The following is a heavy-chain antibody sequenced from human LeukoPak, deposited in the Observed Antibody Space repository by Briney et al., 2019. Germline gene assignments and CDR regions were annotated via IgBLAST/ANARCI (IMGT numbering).Heavy chain of an antibody. D-gene: IGHD2-2*01. CDR3: ATHCSSTSCYSTRFDY. CDR1: GGSINSSNYY. J-gene: IGHJ4*02. CDR2: IYYSGST. Sequence: PSETLSLTCTVSGGSINSSNYYWGWIRQPPGKGLEWIGYIYYSGSTNYNPSLKSRVTISVDTSKNQFSLKLSSVTAADTAVYYCATHCSSTSCYSTRFDYWGQGTLVTVSS. V-gene: IGHV4-61*05.